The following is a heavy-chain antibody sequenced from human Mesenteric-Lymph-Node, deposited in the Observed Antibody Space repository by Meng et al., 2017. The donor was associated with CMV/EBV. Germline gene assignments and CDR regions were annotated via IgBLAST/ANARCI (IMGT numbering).Heavy chain of an antibody. CDR3: ARFGGHYYYAMDV. CDR2: INQSGST. Sequence: CAVYGGPFSGYYWSWIRQPPGKGLEWIGEINQSGSTSSNPSLKRRVTISGATSKNEFSLKLRSVSAADTAVYYCARFGGHYYYAMDVWGQGTTVTVSS. J-gene: IGHJ6*02. V-gene: IGHV4-34*01. CDR1: GGPFSGYY. D-gene: IGHD3-10*01.